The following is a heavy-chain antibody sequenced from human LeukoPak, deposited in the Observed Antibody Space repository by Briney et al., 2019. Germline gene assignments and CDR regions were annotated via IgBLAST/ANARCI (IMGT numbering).Heavy chain of an antibody. CDR2: VIPILLTP. V-gene: IGHV1-69*13. CDR1: GGTFSNYA. Sequence: SVKVSCKASGGTFSNYAITWVRQTPGQGLELIGTVIPILLTPRYAPKLQDRVTITADEATTTVYLDLNSLTSEDTAVYYCATPDYGGGGHHRQFAYWGQGTLITVSS. CDR3: ATPDYGGGGHHRQFAY. J-gene: IGHJ4*02. D-gene: IGHD4-17*01.